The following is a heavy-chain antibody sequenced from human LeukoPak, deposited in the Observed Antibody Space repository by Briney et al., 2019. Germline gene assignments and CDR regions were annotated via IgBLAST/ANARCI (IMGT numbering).Heavy chain of an antibody. CDR3: AREGRARGYSLDP. J-gene: IGHJ5*02. CDR2: IYYSGST. V-gene: IGHV4-59*01. D-gene: IGHD5-18*01. Sequence: SETLSLTCTVSGGSISSYYWSWIRQPPGKALEWIGYIYYSGSTNYNPSLKSRVTISVDTSKNQFSLKLSSVTAADTAVYYCAREGRARGYSLDPWGQGTLVTVSS. CDR1: GGSISSYY.